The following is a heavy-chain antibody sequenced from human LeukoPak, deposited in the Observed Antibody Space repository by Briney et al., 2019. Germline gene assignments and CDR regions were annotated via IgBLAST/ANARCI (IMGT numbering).Heavy chain of an antibody. V-gene: IGHV3-9*01. CDR2: ISWNSGSI. CDR1: GFTFDDYA. J-gene: IGHJ3*02. Sequence: GRSLRLSCAASGFTFDDYAMHWVRQAPGKGLEWVSGISWNSGSIGYADSVKDRFTISRDNAKNSLYLQMNSLRAEDTALYYCAKDIYYDSSGYSDAFDIWGQGTMVTVSS. D-gene: IGHD3-22*01. CDR3: AKDIYYDSSGYSDAFDI.